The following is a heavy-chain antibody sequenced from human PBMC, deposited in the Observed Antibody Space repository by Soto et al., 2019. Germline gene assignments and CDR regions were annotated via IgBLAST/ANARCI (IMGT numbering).Heavy chain of an antibody. CDR2: ISPMFGAA. CDR3: AREVQVHTPAFVY. Sequence: QVQLVQSGAEMKKPGSSVKVSCQSSGGTFNTYAMNWVRQAPGQGPEWMGDISPMFGAAKYAPKFQGRVTITADESTGTSYMQLSSLASEDTALYVCAREVQVHTPAFVYWGQGTLVTVSS. V-gene: IGHV1-69*19. D-gene: IGHD3-10*01. J-gene: IGHJ4*02. CDR1: GGTFNTYA.